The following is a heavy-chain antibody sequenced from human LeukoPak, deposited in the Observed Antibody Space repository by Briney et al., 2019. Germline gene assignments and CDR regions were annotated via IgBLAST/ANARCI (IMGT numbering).Heavy chain of an antibody. Sequence: PGGSLRLSCAASGFTFSDYYMSWIRQAPGKGLEWVSYISSSGSTIYYADSVKGRFTISRDNAKNSLYLQVNSLRAEDTAVYYCARDAYYYGSGIYKNFYGMDVWGQGTMVTVSS. J-gene: IGHJ6*02. D-gene: IGHD3-10*01. CDR3: ARDAYYYGSGIYKNFYGMDV. CDR2: ISSSGSTI. CDR1: GFTFSDYY. V-gene: IGHV3-11*01.